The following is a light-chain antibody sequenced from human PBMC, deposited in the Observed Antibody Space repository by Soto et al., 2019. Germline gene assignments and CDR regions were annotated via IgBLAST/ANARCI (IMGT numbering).Light chain of an antibody. CDR2: GAS. CDR1: QSVSSN. V-gene: IGKV3-15*01. J-gene: IGKJ2*01. Sequence: EIVMTQSPATLSVSPGERATLSCRASQSVSSNLAWYQHKPGQAPRLLIYGASTRATGIPARFSASGYGTEFSLTISSLQSEDFAVYYCQQYNNWPPKQYTFGQGTKLEIK. CDR3: QQYNNWPPKQYT.